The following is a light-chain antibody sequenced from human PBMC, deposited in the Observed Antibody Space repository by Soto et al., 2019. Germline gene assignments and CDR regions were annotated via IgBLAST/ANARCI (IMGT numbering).Light chain of an antibody. V-gene: IGLV2-14*01. CDR2: EVS. CDR1: ISDVGGYNY. CDR3: TSYTSSTALAV. J-gene: IGLJ1*01. Sequence: QALLAQPASVSGSPGQSITISCTGTISDVGGYNYVSWYQQHPGNAPKLMIYEVSNRPSGVSNRFSGSKYGHTASLTISGLQSEEEADYFCTSYTSSTALAVFGTGTKVTVL.